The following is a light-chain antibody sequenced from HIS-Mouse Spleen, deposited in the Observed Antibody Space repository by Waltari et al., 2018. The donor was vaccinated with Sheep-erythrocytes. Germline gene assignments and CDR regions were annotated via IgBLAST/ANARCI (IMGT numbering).Light chain of an antibody. J-gene: IGKJ2*01. CDR2: GAS. V-gene: IGKV3-15*01. CDR1: QSVSSN. Sequence: EIVMTKSPATLSVSQGERATLSRRASQSVSSNLAWYQQKPGKAPRLLIYGASTRATGIPAMFSGSGSGTEFTLTISSMQSEDFAVYYCQQYNNWPKTFGQGTKLEIK. CDR3: QQYNNWPKT.